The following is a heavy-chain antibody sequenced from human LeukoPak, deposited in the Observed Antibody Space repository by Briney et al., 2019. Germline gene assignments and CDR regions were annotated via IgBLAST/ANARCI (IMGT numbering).Heavy chain of an antibody. CDR3: ATPERGYSGYDFGS. Sequence: ASVKVSCKASGYTFTGYYMHWVRPAPGQGLEWMGWINPNSGGTNYAQKFQGRVTMTRDTSISTASMELSRLRSDDTAVYYCATPERGYSGYDFGSWGQGTLVTVSS. CDR1: GYTFTGYY. D-gene: IGHD5-12*01. V-gene: IGHV1-2*02. CDR2: INPNSGGT. J-gene: IGHJ4*02.